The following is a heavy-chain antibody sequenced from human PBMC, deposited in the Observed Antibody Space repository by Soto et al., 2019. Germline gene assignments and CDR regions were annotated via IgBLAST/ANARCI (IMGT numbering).Heavy chain of an antibody. J-gene: IGHJ3*02. Sequence: QVQLQESGPGLVKPSETLSLTCTVSGGSISSYYWSWIWQPPGKGLEWLGYIYYSGSTNYNPSLKSRVPISVDTSKNQFSLKLSSVTAADTAVYYCARDRIAAALDIWGQGTMVTVSS. CDR1: GGSISSYY. D-gene: IGHD6-13*01. CDR3: ARDRIAAALDI. CDR2: IYYSGST. V-gene: IGHV4-59*01.